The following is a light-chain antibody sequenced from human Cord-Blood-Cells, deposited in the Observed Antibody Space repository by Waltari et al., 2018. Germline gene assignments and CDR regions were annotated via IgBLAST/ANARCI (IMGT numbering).Light chain of an antibody. CDR3: QQSYSTPPT. J-gene: IGKJ1*01. Sequence: DIHMTQSPSSLSASVGDRVTITCRASQSISSYLNWYQQKPGKAPKLLIYAASSLQSGVPSRFSGSGSGTDFTLTISSLQTEDVATYYCQQSYSTPPTFGQGTKVEIK. CDR1: QSISSY. V-gene: IGKV1-39*01. CDR2: AAS.